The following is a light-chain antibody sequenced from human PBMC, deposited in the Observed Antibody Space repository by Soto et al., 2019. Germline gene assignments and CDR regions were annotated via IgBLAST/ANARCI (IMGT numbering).Light chain of an antibody. J-gene: IGLJ3*02. CDR1: SSDVGGYNY. CDR3: SSYTSSSTWV. V-gene: IGLV2-14*01. Sequence: QSALTQPASVSGSPGQSITISCTGTSSDVGGYNYVSWYQQHPGKAPKLMIYDVSNRPSGVSNRFSGSKSGNTASLTISGIKDEDEADYYCSSYTSSSTWVFGGGTKLTVL. CDR2: DVS.